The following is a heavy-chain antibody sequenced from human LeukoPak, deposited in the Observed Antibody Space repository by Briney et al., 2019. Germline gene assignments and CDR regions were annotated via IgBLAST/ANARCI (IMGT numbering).Heavy chain of an antibody. CDR3: ARIGHVVPAATSRSASALYYYMDV. J-gene: IGHJ6*03. V-gene: IGHV3-21*01. CDR1: GFTFSSYA. CDR2: ISSSSSYI. D-gene: IGHD2-2*01. Sequence: PGRSLRLSCAASGFTFSSYAMHWVRQAPGKGLEWVSCISSSSSYIYYADSVKGRFTISRDNAKNSLYLLMNSLRAEDTAVYYCARIGHVVPAATSRSASALYYYMDVWGKGTTVTVFS.